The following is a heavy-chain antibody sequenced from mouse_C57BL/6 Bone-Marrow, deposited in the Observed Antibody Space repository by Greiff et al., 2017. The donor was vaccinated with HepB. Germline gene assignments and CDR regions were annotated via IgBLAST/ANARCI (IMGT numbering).Heavy chain of an antibody. J-gene: IGHJ4*01. Sequence: VMLVESDAELVKPGASVKISCKVSGYTFTDHTIHWMKQRPEQGLEWIGYIYPRDGSTKYNEKFKGKATLTADKSSSTAYMQLNSLTSEDSAVYFCARGLYAVYYAMDYWGQGTSVTVSS. CDR3: ARGLYAVYYAMDY. D-gene: IGHD3-1*01. V-gene: IGHV1-78*01. CDR2: IYPRDGST. CDR1: GYTFTDHT.